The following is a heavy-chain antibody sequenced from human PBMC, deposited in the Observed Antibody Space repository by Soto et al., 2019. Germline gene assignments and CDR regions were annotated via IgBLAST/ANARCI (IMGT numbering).Heavy chain of an antibody. CDR3: AKDLGVAGDY. J-gene: IGHJ4*02. V-gene: IGHV3-30*18. CDR2: ISSDGSNK. CDR1: GFTFSSYG. D-gene: IGHD6-19*01. Sequence: GGSLRLSCAASGFTFSSYGMHWVRQAPGKGLEWVAVISSDGSNKYYADSVKGRFTISRDNSKNTLNLQVNSLRAEDTAVYYCAKDLGVAGDYWGQGTLVTVSS.